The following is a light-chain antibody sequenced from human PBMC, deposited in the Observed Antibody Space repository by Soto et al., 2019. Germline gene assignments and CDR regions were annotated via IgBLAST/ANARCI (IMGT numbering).Light chain of an antibody. CDR1: QSVSSN. Sequence: EIGLTQSPGTLSLSQGESATLSCRASQSVSSNLAWYQQKPGQAPRLLIYGASTRATGIPARFSGSGSGTEFTLTISSLQSEDFAVYYCQQYNNWPPGLTFGGGTKVDIK. CDR3: QQYNNWPPGLT. J-gene: IGKJ4*01. V-gene: IGKV3-15*01. CDR2: GAS.